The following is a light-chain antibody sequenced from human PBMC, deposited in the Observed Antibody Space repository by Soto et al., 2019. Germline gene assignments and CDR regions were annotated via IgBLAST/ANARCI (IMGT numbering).Light chain of an antibody. CDR3: QQTRSFPLT. J-gene: IGKJ4*01. CDR2: SAS. Sequence: DIHVTQSPSSVSASVGDRVTITCRASQAITSWLAWYQQKPGRAPKLLIYSASSLQSGAPSRFTGSVSGTDFTLTITSLQPYDAAVYYCQQTRSFPLTFGGGTKVEI. CDR1: QAITSW. V-gene: IGKV1-12*01.